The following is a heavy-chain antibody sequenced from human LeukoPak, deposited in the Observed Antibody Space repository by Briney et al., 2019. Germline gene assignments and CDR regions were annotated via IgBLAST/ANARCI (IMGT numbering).Heavy chain of an antibody. CDR1: GYTFTSYD. CDR3: ARGLVGAVAGRDHDY. D-gene: IGHD6-19*01. Sequence: ASVNVSCKASGYTFTSYDINWVRQATGQGLEWMGWMNPNSGNTGYAQKFQGRVTMTRNTSISTAYMELSSLRSEDTAVYYCARGLVGAVAGRDHDYWGQGTLVTVSS. V-gene: IGHV1-8*01. J-gene: IGHJ4*02. CDR2: MNPNSGNT.